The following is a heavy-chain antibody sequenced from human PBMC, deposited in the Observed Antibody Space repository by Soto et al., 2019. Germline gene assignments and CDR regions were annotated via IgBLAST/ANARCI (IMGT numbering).Heavy chain of an antibody. Sequence: EEQLLESGGGLIQPGGSLRLSCAASGFAFYNYAMAWVRQAPGKGLEWVSGISDSGSGSPYYSDSVKGRFTISRDNSKNTLSLQMNNLRAEDTAVYFCARGRYFDGGDYWVANLAFDYWGQGTLVTVSS. CDR1: GFAFYNYA. CDR3: ARGRYFDGGDYWVANLAFDY. CDR2: ISDSGSGSP. D-gene: IGHD3-22*01. J-gene: IGHJ4*02. V-gene: IGHV3-23*01.